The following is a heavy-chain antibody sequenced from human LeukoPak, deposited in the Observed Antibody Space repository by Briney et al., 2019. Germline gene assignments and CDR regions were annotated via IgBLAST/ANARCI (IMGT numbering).Heavy chain of an antibody. CDR3: ARNARGPGDF. CDR2: KKKDGSEK. D-gene: IGHD2-2*01. J-gene: IGHJ4*02. Sequence: GGSLRLSCAASGLTFSTYWMNWVRQAPGKGLEWVANKKKDGSEKYYVDSVKGRFTISRDNAKTIVYLQMDSLRAEDTAIYYCARNARGPGDFWGQGTVVTVSS. CDR1: GLTFSTYW. V-gene: IGHV3-7*01.